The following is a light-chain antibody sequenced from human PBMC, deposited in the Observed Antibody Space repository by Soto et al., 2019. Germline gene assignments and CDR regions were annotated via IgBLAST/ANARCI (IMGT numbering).Light chain of an antibody. V-gene: IGKV2-30*01. CDR2: QVS. Sequence: VMMAQSPLSLPVTLGQPASISCSSSQSPVYSDGDTYLSWFQQRPGQSPRRLLSQVSNRDSGVPDRFSGSGSGTDFTLKISSVEADDVAVYYCMQNTHWPITFGQGTRLEIK. J-gene: IGKJ5*01. CDR3: MQNTHWPIT. CDR1: QSPVYSDGDTY.